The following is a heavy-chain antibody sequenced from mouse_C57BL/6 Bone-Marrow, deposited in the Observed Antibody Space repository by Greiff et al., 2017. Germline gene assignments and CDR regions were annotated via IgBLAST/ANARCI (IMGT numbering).Heavy chain of an antibody. D-gene: IGHD1-1*01. J-gene: IGHJ1*03. Sequence: EVQLQESGGGLVQPGESLKLSCESNEYEFPSHDMSWVRKTPEKRLELVAAINSDGGSTYSPDTMERRFIISRDNTKKTLYLQMSSLRSEDTALYYGARNYYGSSPWWYFDVWGTGTTVTVSS. CDR1: EYEFPSHD. CDR3: ARNYYGSSPWWYFDV. CDR2: INSDGGST. V-gene: IGHV5-2*01.